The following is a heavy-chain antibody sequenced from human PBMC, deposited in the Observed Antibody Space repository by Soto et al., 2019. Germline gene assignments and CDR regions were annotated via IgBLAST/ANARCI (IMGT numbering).Heavy chain of an antibody. J-gene: IGHJ3*01. V-gene: IGHV3-7*03. CDR2: IKQDGGET. CDR1: GFSFTNHW. CDR3: ARHGFHRDALDL. D-gene: IGHD2-2*03. Sequence: EMQLEESGGGLVQPGGSRRLSCEASGFSFTNHWMSWVRQAPGKGLEWLANIKQDGGETYYLESVKGRFSISRDNATDSVYLQMSGLRAEDTAVYYCARHGFHRDALDLWGQGTLVTVSS.